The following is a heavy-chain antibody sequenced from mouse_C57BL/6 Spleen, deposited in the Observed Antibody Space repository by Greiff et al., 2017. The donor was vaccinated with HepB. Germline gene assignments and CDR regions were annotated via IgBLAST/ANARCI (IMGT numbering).Heavy chain of an antibody. J-gene: IGHJ2*01. CDR2: IYPGDGDT. CDR3: ARHYDYDGDFDY. CDR1: GYAFSSFW. Sequence: VQLQQSGAELVKPGASVKISCKASGYAFSSFWMNWVKQRPGKGLEWIGQIYPGDGDTNYNGKFKGKATLTADKSSSTAYMQLSSLTSEDSAVYFCARHYDYDGDFDYWGQGTTLTVSS. V-gene: IGHV1-80*01. D-gene: IGHD2-4*01.